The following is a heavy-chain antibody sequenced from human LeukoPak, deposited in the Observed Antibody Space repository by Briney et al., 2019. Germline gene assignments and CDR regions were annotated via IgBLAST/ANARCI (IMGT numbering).Heavy chain of an antibody. CDR2: IYTSGST. CDR1: GGSISSGSYY. Sequence: PSETLSLTCTVSGGSISSGSYYWSWIRQPAGKGLEWIGRIYTSGSTNYNPSLKSRVTISVDTSKNQFSLKLSSVTAADTAVYYCARSELRAKLVGSDYWGQGTLVTVSS. J-gene: IGHJ4*02. V-gene: IGHV4-61*02. CDR3: ARSELRAKLVGSDY. D-gene: IGHD3-9*01.